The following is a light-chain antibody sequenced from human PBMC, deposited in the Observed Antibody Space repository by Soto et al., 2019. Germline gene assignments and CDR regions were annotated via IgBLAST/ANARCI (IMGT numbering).Light chain of an antibody. CDR1: KLGDKY. CDR3: QAWDSSTAHYV. CDR2: QDS. J-gene: IGLJ1*01. V-gene: IGLV3-1*01. Sequence: SYELTQPPSVSVSPGQTASITCSGDKLGDKYACWYQQKPGQSPVLVIYQDSKRPSGIPERFSGSNSGNTATLTISGTQAMDEADHYCQAWDSSTAHYVFGTGTKLTVL.